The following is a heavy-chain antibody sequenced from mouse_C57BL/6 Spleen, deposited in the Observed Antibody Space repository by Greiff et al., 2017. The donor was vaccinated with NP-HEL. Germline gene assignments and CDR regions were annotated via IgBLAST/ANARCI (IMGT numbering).Heavy chain of an antibody. D-gene: IGHD1-1*02. J-gene: IGHJ2*01. Sequence: EVQLQQSGPELVKPGASVKISCKASGYTLTDYYMNWVKRSHGRSLEWIGDINPNNGGGSYNQKFKGKATLTVEKSSSTAYMELRSLTSEDSAVYYCASYGYPDYFVVWVQCTTLTFSS. CDR1: GYTLTDYY. CDR2: INPNNGGG. V-gene: IGHV1-26*01. CDR3: ASYGYPDYFVV.